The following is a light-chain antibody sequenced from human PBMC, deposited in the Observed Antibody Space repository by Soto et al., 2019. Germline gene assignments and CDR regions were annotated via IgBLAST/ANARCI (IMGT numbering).Light chain of an antibody. CDR1: QNLLHTNGYNY. J-gene: IGKJ3*01. Sequence: DLVVTQSPLSLPVTPGEPASISCRSSQNLLHTNGYNYLDWYVQKPGQSPQLLIYLGSNRASGVPARFSGSGSGTDFTLKISRVETEDVGVYYCIQALEAPFTFGPGTKVEIK. CDR2: LGS. V-gene: IGKV2-28*01. CDR3: IQALEAPFT.